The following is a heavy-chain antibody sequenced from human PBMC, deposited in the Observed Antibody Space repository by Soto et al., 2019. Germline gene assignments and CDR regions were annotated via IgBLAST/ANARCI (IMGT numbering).Heavy chain of an antibody. CDR2: ISSSGAII. D-gene: IGHD1-26*01. V-gene: IGHV3-48*03. J-gene: IGHJ5*02. CDR3: ARDGIQSGEFDP. CDR1: GFTFSSYE. Sequence: EVQLVESGGGSVQPGGSLRLSCAASGFTFSSYEMNWVRQVPGKGLEWVSYISSSGAIIYYADSVKGRFTISRDNAKNSVYLQMNSLRVEDTAVYYCARDGIQSGEFDPWGQGTLVTVSS.